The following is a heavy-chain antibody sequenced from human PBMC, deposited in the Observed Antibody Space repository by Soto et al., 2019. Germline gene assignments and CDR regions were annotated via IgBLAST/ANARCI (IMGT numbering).Heavy chain of an antibody. CDR2: IYWDDDK. Sequence: GSGPTLVNPTQTLTLTCTFSGFSLSTSGVGVGWIRQPPGKALEWLALIYWDDDKRYSPSLKSRLTITKDTSKNQVVLTMTNMDPVDTATYYCAHSSWHYDFWSGYFPVDYWGQGTLVTVSS. D-gene: IGHD3-3*01. CDR1: GFSLSTSGVG. V-gene: IGHV2-5*02. J-gene: IGHJ4*02. CDR3: AHSSWHYDFWSGYFPVDY.